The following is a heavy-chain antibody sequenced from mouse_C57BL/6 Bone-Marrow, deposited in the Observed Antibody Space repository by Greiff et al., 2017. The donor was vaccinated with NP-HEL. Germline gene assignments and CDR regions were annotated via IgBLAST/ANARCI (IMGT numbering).Heavy chain of an antibody. J-gene: IGHJ1*03. Sequence: VQLQQSGAELVPPGASVPLSCKASGYTFTEYTLHWVKQRSGQGLEWIGWFYPGSGSIKYNEKFKDKATFTADTSSSTVYMELSRLTSEDSAVYFCARHEYYGLYWYFDVWGTGTTVTVSS. CDR2: FYPGSGSI. CDR3: ARHEYYGLYWYFDV. V-gene: IGHV1-62-2*01. CDR1: GYTFTEYT. D-gene: IGHD1-1*01.